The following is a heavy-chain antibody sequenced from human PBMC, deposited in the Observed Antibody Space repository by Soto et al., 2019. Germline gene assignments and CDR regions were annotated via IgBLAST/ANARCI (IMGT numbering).Heavy chain of an antibody. V-gene: IGHV3-48*03. J-gene: IGHJ6*02. CDR2: ISISSSTI. CDR1: GFTLSSYH. Sequence: VGSLRLSCAASGFTLSSYHMDWVRQAPGKGLEWVSYISISSSTIFYADSVKGRFTISRDNAKNSIYLQMDSLRAEDTAVYYCARDGSTGTTNYHYAMDVWGQGTTVTVSS. D-gene: IGHD4-17*01. CDR3: ARDGSTGTTNYHYAMDV.